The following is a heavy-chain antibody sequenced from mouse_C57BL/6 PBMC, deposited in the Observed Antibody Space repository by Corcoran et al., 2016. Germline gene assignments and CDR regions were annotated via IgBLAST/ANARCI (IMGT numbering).Heavy chain of an antibody. CDR3: ARRYYGSSDFDV. CDR1: GYTFTDYY. D-gene: IGHD1-1*01. CDR2: INPYNGGT. J-gene: IGHJ1*03. V-gene: IGHV1-19*01. Sequence: EVQLQQSGPVLVKPGASVKMSCKASGYTFTDYYMNWVKQSHGKSLEWIGVINPYNGGTSYNQKFKGKATLTVDKSSSTAYMELNSLTSEDSAVYYCARRYYGSSDFDVWGTGTTVTVSS.